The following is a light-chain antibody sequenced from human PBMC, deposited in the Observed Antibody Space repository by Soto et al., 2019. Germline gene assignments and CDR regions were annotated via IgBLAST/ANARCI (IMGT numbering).Light chain of an antibody. Sequence: QSVLTQPPSVSGAPGQRVTISCTGSSSNIGAGYDVHWYQQLPGTAPKLLIFGNNTRPSGVPDRFSGSKSGTSASLAITGLQAEDEADYYCQSYDTSLSVVVIGGGTKLTVL. V-gene: IGLV1-40*01. CDR1: SSNIGAGYD. CDR3: QSYDTSLSVVV. CDR2: GNN. J-gene: IGLJ2*01.